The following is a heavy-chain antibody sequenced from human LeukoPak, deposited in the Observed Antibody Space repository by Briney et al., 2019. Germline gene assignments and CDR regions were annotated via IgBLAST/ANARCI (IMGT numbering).Heavy chain of an antibody. V-gene: IGHV3-53*01. Sequence: GGSLRLSGAASGFTVSAYYMSWVRQAPGKGLEWVSVLFGGGTIYYADSVNGRFTISRDNSKNTLYLQLNSLRAEDTAVYYCARGPRVATYYYFDYWGQGTLVTVSS. CDR2: LFGGGTI. CDR3: ARGPRVATYYYFDY. J-gene: IGHJ4*02. D-gene: IGHD1-1*01. CDR1: GFTVSAYY.